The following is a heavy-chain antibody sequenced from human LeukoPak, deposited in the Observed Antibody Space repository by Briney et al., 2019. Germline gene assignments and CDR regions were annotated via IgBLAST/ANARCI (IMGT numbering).Heavy chain of an antibody. CDR2: INHSGST. Sequence: SQTLSLTCTVSGDSISSGGYYWSWIRQHPGKGLEWIGEINHSGSTNYNPSLKSQVTISVDTSKNQFSLKLSSVTAADTAVYYCARDIQLWPYYYYYGMDVWGQGTTVTVSS. V-gene: IGHV4-31*01. J-gene: IGHJ6*02. D-gene: IGHD5-18*01. CDR3: ARDIQLWPYYYYYGMDV. CDR1: GDSISSGGYY.